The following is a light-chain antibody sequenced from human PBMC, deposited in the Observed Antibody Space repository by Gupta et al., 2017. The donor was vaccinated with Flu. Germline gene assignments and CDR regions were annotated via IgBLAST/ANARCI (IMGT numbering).Light chain of an antibody. Sequence: QSALTQPASVSGSPGQSLTISCTGTSSDVGNYNYVSWYQQHPGKAPKLMIYEVNNRPSGISNRFSGSKSGNTASLSISGLQAEDEADYYCSSYTSSNSWVFGGGTKVTVL. J-gene: IGLJ3*02. CDR2: EVN. V-gene: IGLV2-14*01. CDR3: SSYTSSNSWV. CDR1: SSDVGNYNY.